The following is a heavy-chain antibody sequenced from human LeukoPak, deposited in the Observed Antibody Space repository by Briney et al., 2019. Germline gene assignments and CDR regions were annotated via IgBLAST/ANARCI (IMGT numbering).Heavy chain of an antibody. Sequence: GGSLRLSCAASGFTFSSYAMSWVRQAPGKGLEWVSAISGSGGSTYYADSVKGRFTISRDNSKNTLYLQMNSLRAEDTAVYYCAKDPTPYYDFWSGYYTGGFDYWGQGTLVTVSS. J-gene: IGHJ4*02. CDR1: GFTFSSYA. CDR3: AKDPTPYYDFWSGYYTGGFDY. V-gene: IGHV3-23*01. D-gene: IGHD3-3*01. CDR2: ISGSGGST.